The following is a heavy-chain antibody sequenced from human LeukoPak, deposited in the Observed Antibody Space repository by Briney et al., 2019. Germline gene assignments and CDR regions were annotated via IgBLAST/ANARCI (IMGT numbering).Heavy chain of an antibody. Sequence: GGSLRLSCAASGFTFSSYAMSWVRQAPGKGLEWVSAISGSGGSTYYADSVKGRFTISRDNSKNTLYLQMNSLRAEDTAVYYCARGDFIVGATFSVSWGQGTLVTVSS. V-gene: IGHV3-23*01. D-gene: IGHD1-26*01. CDR2: ISGSGGST. CDR1: GFTFSSYA. CDR3: ARGDFIVGATFSVS. J-gene: IGHJ5*02.